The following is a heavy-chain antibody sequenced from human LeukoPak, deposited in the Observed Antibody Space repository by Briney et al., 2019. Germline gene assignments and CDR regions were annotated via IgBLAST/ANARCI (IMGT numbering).Heavy chain of an antibody. V-gene: IGHV1-8*01. CDR3: ARNHYDILTGYYYYYYYMDV. CDR1: GYTFTSYD. J-gene: IGHJ6*03. Sequence: ASVKVSCKASGYTFTSYDINWVRQAPGQGLEWMGWMNPNSGNTGYAQKFQGRVTMTRNTSISTAYMELSSLRSEDTAVYYCARNHYDILTGYYYYYYYMDVWGKGTTVTVSS. D-gene: IGHD3-9*01. CDR2: MNPNSGNT.